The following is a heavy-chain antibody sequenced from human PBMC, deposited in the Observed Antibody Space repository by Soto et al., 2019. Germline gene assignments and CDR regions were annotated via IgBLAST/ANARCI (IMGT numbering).Heavy chain of an antibody. Sequence: PGESLKISCKGSGYRFAGYWITLVRQKPGKGLEWMGRIDPSDSQTYYSPSFRGHVTISVTKSITTVFLQWSSLRASDTAMYYCARQIYDSDTGPNFQYYFDSWGKGTPVTVSS. D-gene: IGHD3-22*01. V-gene: IGHV5-10-1*01. CDR3: ARQIYDSDTGPNFQYYFDS. CDR1: GYRFAGYW. J-gene: IGHJ4*02. CDR2: IDPSDSQT.